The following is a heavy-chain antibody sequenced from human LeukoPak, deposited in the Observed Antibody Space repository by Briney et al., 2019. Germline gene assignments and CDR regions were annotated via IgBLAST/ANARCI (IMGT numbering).Heavy chain of an antibody. J-gene: IGHJ4*02. CDR1: GYYISSGYY. D-gene: IGHD2-2*01. CDR3: ARRLGYCSCTSCYYYFDY. V-gene: IGHV4-38-2*01. Sequence: SETLSLTCAVSGYYISSGYYWGWIRQPPGKGLEWIGRIYHSGSTYYNPSLKSRVTISVDTSKNQFSLKLSSVTAGDTAVYYCARRLGYCSCTSCYYYFDYWGQGNLVTVSS. CDR2: IYHSGST.